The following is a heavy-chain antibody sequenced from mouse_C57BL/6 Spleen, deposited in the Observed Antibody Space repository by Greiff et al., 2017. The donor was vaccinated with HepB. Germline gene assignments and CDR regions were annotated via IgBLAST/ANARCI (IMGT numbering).Heavy chain of an antibody. CDR2: INSNGGST. CDR1: GFTFSSYG. CDR3: ARMARTIN. Sequence: EVQGVESGGGLVQPGGSLKLSCAASGFTFSSYGMSWVRQTPDKRLELVATINSNGGSTYYPDSVKGRFTISRDNAKNTLYLQMSSLKSEDTAMYYCARMARTINWGQGTTLIVSS. J-gene: IGHJ2*01. V-gene: IGHV5-6-3*01.